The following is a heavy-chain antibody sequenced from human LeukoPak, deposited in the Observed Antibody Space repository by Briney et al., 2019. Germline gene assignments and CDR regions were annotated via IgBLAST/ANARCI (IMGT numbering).Heavy chain of an antibody. J-gene: IGHJ4*02. V-gene: IGHV4-4*07. CDR2: IFTSGST. D-gene: IGHD1-1*01. CDR1: GGSISSYY. Sequence: PSETLSLTCTVSGGSISSYYWSWIRQPAGMGLEWIGRIFTSGSTNYNPSLQSRVTMSVDTSKNQFSLKVRSVTAADTAVYYCTRSTTATHAYDYWGQGTLVTVSA. CDR3: TRSTTATHAYDY.